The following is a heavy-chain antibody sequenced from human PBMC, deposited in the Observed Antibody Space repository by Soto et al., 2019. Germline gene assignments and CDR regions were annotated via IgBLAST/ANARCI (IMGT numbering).Heavy chain of an antibody. CDR1: DGYISVGYYS. CDR2: IYNSGST. V-gene: IGHV4-30-2*01. Sequence: PSETLSITCAFSDGYISVGYYSWSWIRQPPGKGLEWIGFIYNSGSTYYNSSLKSRVTISVDRSKNHFFLNLTSVTAADTAVYYCATYSKFFQIWGQGTKVTVSS. J-gene: IGHJ3*02. CDR3: ATYSKFFQI. D-gene: IGHD4-4*01.